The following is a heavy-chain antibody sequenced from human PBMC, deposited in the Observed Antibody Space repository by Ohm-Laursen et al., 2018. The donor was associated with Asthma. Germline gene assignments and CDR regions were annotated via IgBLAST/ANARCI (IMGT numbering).Heavy chain of an antibody. D-gene: IGHD3-10*01. CDR2: IYPGGAT. CDR1: GFIFNNDF. Sequence: SLRLSCAATGFIFNNDFMNWIRQGPEKGLEWVSDIYPGGATFYADSVKGRFTISRDDSKNTLNLQMSSLRGDDTAVYYCARGQGSGDISGSDPFDLWGQGTTVIVSS. V-gene: IGHV3-53*01. J-gene: IGHJ3*01. CDR3: ARGQGSGDISGSDPFDL.